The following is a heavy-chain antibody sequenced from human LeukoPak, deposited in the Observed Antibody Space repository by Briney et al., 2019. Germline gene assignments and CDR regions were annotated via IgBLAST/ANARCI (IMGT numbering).Heavy chain of an antibody. D-gene: IGHD2-15*01. CDR3: ARDHCSGGSCYASWYYFDY. CDR2: ISGSGGST. V-gene: IGHV3-23*01. Sequence: PGGSLRLSCAASGFIFSSYAMSWVRQAPGKGLEWVSTISGSGGSTYYADSVKGRFTISRDNSKNTVYLQMNSLRAEDTAVYYCARDHCSGGSCYASWYYFDYWGQGTLVTVSS. CDR1: GFIFSSYA. J-gene: IGHJ4*02.